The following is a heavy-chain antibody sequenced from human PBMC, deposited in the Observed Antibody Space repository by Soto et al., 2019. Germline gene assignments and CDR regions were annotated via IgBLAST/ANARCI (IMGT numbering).Heavy chain of an antibody. Sequence: PWGSLRRSWAASGGTFTSYARTCGRQVPGEGLQWGSFISKSGSSTYHARSVNGPLPTSRDNSKHTLYLQMTSLRAEDTAIYYCAKGSFGFDYWGQGPLVTVSS. V-gene: IGHV3-23*01. CDR3: AKGSFGFDY. CDR2: ISKSGSST. J-gene: IGHJ4*02. CDR1: GGTFTSYA. D-gene: IGHD3-10*01.